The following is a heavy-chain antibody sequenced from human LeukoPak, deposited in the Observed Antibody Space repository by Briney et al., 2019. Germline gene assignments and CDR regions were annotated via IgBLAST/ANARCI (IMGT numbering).Heavy chain of an antibody. J-gene: IGHJ4*02. CDR2: IYYSGST. V-gene: IGHV4-59*11. CDR3: ARGKYYDFWSGSEGGFDY. D-gene: IGHD3-3*01. Sequence: SETLSLTCTVSGGSISSHYWSWIRRPPGKGLEWIGYIYYSGSTNYNPSLKSRVTISVDTSKNQFSLKLSSVTAADTAVYYCARGKYYDFWSGSEGGFDYWGQGTLVTVSS. CDR1: GGSISSHY.